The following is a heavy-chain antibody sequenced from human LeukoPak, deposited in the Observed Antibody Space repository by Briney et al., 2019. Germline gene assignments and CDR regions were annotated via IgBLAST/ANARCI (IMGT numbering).Heavy chain of an antibody. Sequence: SETLSLTCTVSGGSISGTYYWRWIRPPPGKGLEWIGYIYYTGTTDSNPSLKSRVTISLDTSKNQFSLNLSSVTAADTAVYYCARRWVYDKRAFDAWGQGTMVTVSS. J-gene: IGHJ3*01. D-gene: IGHD3-16*01. CDR3: ARRWVYDKRAFDA. CDR1: GGSISGTYY. CDR2: IYYTGTT. V-gene: IGHV4-59*08.